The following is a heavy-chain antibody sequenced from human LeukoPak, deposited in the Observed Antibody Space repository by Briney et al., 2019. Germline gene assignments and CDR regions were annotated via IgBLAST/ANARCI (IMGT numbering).Heavy chain of an antibody. D-gene: IGHD3-22*01. Sequence: ASVKVSCKASGYTFTGYYMHWVRQAPGQGLEWMGWISAYNGNTNYAQKLQGRVTMTTDTSTSTAYMELRSLRSDDTAVYYCATSPYYYDSMNWGQGTLATVSS. V-gene: IGHV1-18*04. CDR3: ATSPYYYDSMN. J-gene: IGHJ4*02. CDR2: ISAYNGNT. CDR1: GYTFTGYY.